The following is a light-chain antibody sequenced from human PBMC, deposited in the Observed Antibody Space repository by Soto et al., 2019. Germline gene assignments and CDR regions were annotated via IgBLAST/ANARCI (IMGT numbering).Light chain of an antibody. J-gene: IGKJ1*01. CDR2: SAS. V-gene: IGKV1-17*03. CDR1: QDIRNY. CDR3: LQSYTYPWT. Sequence: DIQMTQSPSAMSASVGDRITITCRASQDIRNYLAWFQQRPGNVPKRLIFSASSLQSGVPSRFSGSGSGTEFTLTISSLQPEDLATYYGLQSYTYPWTFGQGTKVEIK.